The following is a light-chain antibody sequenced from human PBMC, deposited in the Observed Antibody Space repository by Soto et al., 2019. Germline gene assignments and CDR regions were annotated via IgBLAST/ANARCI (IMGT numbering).Light chain of an antibody. J-gene: IGLJ1*01. Sequence: QSVLTQPPSVSGAPGQRVTIACTGSSSNIGAGYGVHWYQLLPGTAPKLLIYDNNNRPSGVPDRFSGSKSGTSASLAITGLQAEDEADYYCHSYDRALSEVFGPGTKLTVL. CDR1: SSNIGAGYG. V-gene: IGLV1-40*01. CDR2: DNN. CDR3: HSYDRALSEV.